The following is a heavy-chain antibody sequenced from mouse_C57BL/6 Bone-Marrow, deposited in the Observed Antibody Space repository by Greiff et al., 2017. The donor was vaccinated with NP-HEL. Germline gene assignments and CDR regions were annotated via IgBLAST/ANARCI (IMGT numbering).Heavy chain of an antibody. D-gene: IGHD1-1*01. CDR3: ARWDYGSSYGYFDV. V-gene: IGHV14-2*01. Sequence: VQLQQSGAELVKPGASVKLSCTASGFNIKDYYMHWVKQRTEQGLEWIGRIDPEDGETKYATKFQGKATITADTSSNTAYLQLSSLTSEDTAVYYCARWDYGSSYGYFDVWGTGTTVTVSS. J-gene: IGHJ1*03. CDR1: GFNIKDYY. CDR2: IDPEDGET.